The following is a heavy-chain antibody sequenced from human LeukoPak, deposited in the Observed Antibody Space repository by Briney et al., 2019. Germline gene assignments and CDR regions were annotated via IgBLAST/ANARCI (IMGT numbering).Heavy chain of an antibody. CDR3: ARSGSGQPAGYYYYYMDV. D-gene: IGHD6-19*01. J-gene: IGHJ6*03. Sequence: SETLSLTCTVSGGSISSYYWSWIRQPPGKGLEWIGYIYYSGSTNYNPSLKSRVTISVDTSKNQFSLKLSSVTAADTAVYYCARSGSGQPAGYYYYYMDVWGKGTTVTISS. V-gene: IGHV4-59*01. CDR1: GGSISSYY. CDR2: IYYSGST.